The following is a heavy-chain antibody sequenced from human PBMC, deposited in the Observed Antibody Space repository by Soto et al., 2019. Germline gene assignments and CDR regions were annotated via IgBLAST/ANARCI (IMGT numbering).Heavy chain of an antibody. D-gene: IGHD7-27*01. Sequence: EAQSVESGGGLVQPGGSLRLSCVMSGFGFRDYWVAWVRQAPGKGLAWVASIKYDGSESKYVDSVKGRFTISRDNAKNSLYLQMNSLRADDTAVYYCARGVSWGHFDNWGQGSLVTVSS. V-gene: IGHV3-7*05. CDR2: IKYDGSES. CDR1: GFGFRDYW. J-gene: IGHJ4*02. CDR3: ARGVSWGHFDN.